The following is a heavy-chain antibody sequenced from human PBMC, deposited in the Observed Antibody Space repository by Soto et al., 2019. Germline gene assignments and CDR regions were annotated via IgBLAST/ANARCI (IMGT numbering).Heavy chain of an antibody. CDR3: ARVRLELNYYYYGMDV. V-gene: IGHV1-69*13. CDR2: IIPIFGTA. D-gene: IGHD1-7*01. J-gene: IGHJ6*02. Sequence: SVKVSCKASGGTFSSYAISWVRQAPGQGLEWMGGIIPIFGTANYAQKFQGRVTITADESTSTAYMELSSLRSEDTAVYYCARVRLELNYYYYGMDVWGQGTTVTVS. CDR1: GGTFSSYA.